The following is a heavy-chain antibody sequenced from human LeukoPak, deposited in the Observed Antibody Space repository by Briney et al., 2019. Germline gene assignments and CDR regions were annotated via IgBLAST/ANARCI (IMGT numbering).Heavy chain of an antibody. Sequence: ASVKVPCKASGYTFTSYGILWVRQAPGQGLEWMGWISPYNGKTNYAQKFRGRVTMTTDTSTTTAYMELRSLMSDDTAVYYCARGVDPWPWFFDLWGRGTLVTASS. V-gene: IGHV1-18*01. J-gene: IGHJ2*01. CDR2: ISPYNGKT. CDR1: GYTFTSYG. CDR3: ARGVDPWPWFFDL.